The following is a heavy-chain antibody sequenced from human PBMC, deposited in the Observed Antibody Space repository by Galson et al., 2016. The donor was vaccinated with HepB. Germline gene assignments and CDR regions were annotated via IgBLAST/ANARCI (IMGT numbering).Heavy chain of an antibody. CDR2: ISNSGTII. CDR1: GFTFSDYY. J-gene: IGHJ4*02. V-gene: IGHV3-11*01. D-gene: IGHD5/OR15-5a*01. CDR3: AGGGGYSVGAYFDY. Sequence: SLRLSCAASGFTFSDYYMSWIRQAPGKGLEWVSYISNSGTIIYYADSVKGRFTISRDNAENSLYLQMNSLSAEDTAVYFCAGGGGYSVGAYFDYWGQGTLVTVSS.